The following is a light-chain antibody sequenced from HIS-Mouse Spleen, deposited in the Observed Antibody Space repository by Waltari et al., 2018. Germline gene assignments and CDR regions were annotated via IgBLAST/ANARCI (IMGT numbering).Light chain of an antibody. CDR2: KDS. Sequence: SYELTQPPSVSVSPGQTARITCSGDALPKQYAYWYQQKPGQAPVLVIYKDSGRPSGIPVRFSGSSSGTTGTLTISGVQAEDEADYYCQSADSSGTYVVFGGGTKLTVL. V-gene: IGLV3-25*03. CDR3: QSADSSGTYVV. CDR1: ALPKQY. J-gene: IGLJ2*01.